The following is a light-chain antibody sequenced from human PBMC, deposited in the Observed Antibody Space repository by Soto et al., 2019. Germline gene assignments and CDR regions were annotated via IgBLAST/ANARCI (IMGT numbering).Light chain of an antibody. CDR3: SSYTSSSTVL. Sequence: QSALTQPASVSGSPGQSITISCTGTSSDVGGYNYVSWYQQHPGRAPQLMIYDVSNRPSGVSNRFSGSRSGNTASLTVSGLQAEDEADYYFSSYTSSSTVLFGGGTKVTVL. CDR1: SSDVGGYNY. CDR2: DVS. V-gene: IGLV2-14*01. J-gene: IGLJ2*01.